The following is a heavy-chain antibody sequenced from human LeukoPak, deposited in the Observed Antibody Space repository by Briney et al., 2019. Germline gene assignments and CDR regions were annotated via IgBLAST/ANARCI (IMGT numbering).Heavy chain of an antibody. CDR3: ARATRAYSSGWDY. CDR2: ISSSSSYI. CDR1: GFTFSSYA. Sequence: GGSLRLSCAASGFTFSSYAMSWVRQAPGKGLEWVSSISSSSSYIYYADSVKGRFTISRDNAKNSLYLQMNSLRAEDTAVYYCARATRAYSSGWDYWGQGTLVTVSS. J-gene: IGHJ4*02. D-gene: IGHD6-19*01. V-gene: IGHV3-21*01.